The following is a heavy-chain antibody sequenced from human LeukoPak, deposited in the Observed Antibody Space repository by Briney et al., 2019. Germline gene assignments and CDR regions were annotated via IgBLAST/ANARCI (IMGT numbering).Heavy chain of an antibody. CDR3: ARARSKQWLVASDY. CDR1: GYTFTGYY. J-gene: IGHJ4*02. D-gene: IGHD6-19*01. CDR2: INPNSGGT. V-gene: IGHV1-2*02. Sequence: ASVKVSCEASGYTFTGYYMHWVRQAPGQGLEWMGWINPNSGGTNYAQKFQGRVTMTRDTSISTAYMELSRLRSDDTAVYYCARARSKQWLVASDYWGQGTLVTVSS.